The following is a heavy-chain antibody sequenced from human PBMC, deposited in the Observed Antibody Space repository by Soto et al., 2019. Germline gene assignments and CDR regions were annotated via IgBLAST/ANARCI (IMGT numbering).Heavy chain of an antibody. V-gene: IGHV4-59*01. D-gene: IGHD6-19*01. CDR3: ARSGWSWSGFDY. CDR1: GGSISSYY. CDR2: IYYSGST. J-gene: IGHJ4*02. Sequence: SETLSLTCTVSGGSISSYYWSWIRQPPGKGLEWIGYIYYSGSTNYNPSLKSRVTISVDTSKNQFSLKLSSVTAADTAVYYCARSGWSWSGFDYWGQGTLVTVSS.